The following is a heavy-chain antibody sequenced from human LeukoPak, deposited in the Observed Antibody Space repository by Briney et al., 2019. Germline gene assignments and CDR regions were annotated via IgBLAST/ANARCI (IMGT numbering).Heavy chain of an antibody. Sequence: SVKVSCKASGGTFSSYAISWVRQAPGQGLEWMGGIIPIFGTANYAQKFQGRVTITADESTSTAYMELSSLRSEDTAVYYCAKGIHNTGIAPLAWGQGTLVTVSS. J-gene: IGHJ5*02. CDR2: IIPIFGTA. D-gene: IGHD5-18*01. CDR3: AKGIHNTGIAPLA. CDR1: GGTFSSYA. V-gene: IGHV1-69*13.